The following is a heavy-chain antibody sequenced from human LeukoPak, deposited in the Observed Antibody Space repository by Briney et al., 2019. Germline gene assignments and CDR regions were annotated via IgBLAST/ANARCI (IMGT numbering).Heavy chain of an antibody. D-gene: IGHD3-22*01. CDR2: ISAYNGNT. CDR3: ARDDSSGKIAS. Sequence: GASVNVSCTASGYTFTSYGISWVRQAPGQGLEWMGWISAYNGNTNYAQKLQGRVTMTTDTSTSTAYMELRSLRSDDTAVYYCARDDSSGKIASWGQGTLVTVSS. V-gene: IGHV1-18*01. CDR1: GYTFTSYG. J-gene: IGHJ4*02.